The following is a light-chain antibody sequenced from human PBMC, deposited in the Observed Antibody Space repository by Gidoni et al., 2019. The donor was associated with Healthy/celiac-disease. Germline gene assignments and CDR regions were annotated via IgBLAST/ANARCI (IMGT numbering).Light chain of an antibody. J-gene: IGKJ4*01. Sequence: IQLTQPPSSLSASVGDRVTITCRASQSISSYLNWYQQKPGKAPKPLIYAASSLQSGVPSRCSGSGSGTDFTLTISSLQPEDFATYYCQQSYSTLSLTFGGGTKVEIK. CDR3: QQSYSTLSLT. V-gene: IGKV1-39*01. CDR1: QSISSY. CDR2: AAS.